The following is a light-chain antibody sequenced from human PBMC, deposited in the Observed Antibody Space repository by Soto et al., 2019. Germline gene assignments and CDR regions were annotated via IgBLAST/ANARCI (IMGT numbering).Light chain of an antibody. J-gene: IGLJ2*01. CDR3: SSYTGSSTV. CDR1: SSDVGGYNY. CDR2: DVN. Sequence: QSVLTQPASVSGSPGQSITISCTGTSSDVGGYNYVSWYQQHPGKAPKFMIYDVNNRPSGVPNRFSGSKSGNTASLTISGLQAEDEADYYCSSYTGSSTVFGGGTKLTVL. V-gene: IGLV2-14*01.